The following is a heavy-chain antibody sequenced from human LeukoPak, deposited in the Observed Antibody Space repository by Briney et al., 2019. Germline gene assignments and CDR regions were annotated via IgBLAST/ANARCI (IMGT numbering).Heavy chain of an antibody. CDR2: ISGSGGST. CDR3: AKDHPTVYCSSTSCYVDY. J-gene: IGHJ4*02. D-gene: IGHD2-2*01. V-gene: IGHV3-23*01. Sequence: GGSLRLSCAASGFTFSSYAMSWVRQAPGKGLEWVSAISGSGGSTYYADCVKGRFTISRDNSKNTLYLQMNSLRAEDTAVYYCAKDHPTVYCSSTSCYVDYWGQGTLVTVSS. CDR1: GFTFSSYA.